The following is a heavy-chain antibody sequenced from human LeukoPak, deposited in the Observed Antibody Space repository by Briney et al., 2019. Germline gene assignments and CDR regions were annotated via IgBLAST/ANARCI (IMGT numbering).Heavy chain of an antibody. CDR2: IIPIFGTA. V-gene: IGHV1-69*01. Sequence: GASVKVSCKASGGTFSSYAISWVRQAPGQGLEWMGGIIPIFGTANYAQKFQGRVTITADESTSTAYMELSSLRSEDTAVYYCASAYYDFGGGQLGSRVDYWGQGTLVTVSS. J-gene: IGHJ4*01. CDR1: GGTFSSYA. D-gene: IGHD3-3*01. CDR3: ASAYYDFGGGQLGSRVDY.